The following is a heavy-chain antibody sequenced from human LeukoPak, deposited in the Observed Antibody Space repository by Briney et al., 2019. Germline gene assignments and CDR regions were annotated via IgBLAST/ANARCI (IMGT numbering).Heavy chain of an antibody. D-gene: IGHD2-2*02. CDR2: ISSNSATV. V-gene: IGHV3-48*01. J-gene: IGHJ6*02. CDR3: ARESCSSTSCYNAYYYGMDV. Sequence: GGSLRLSCAASGFTFSSYSMNWVRQAPGKGPEWLSYISSNSATVYYADSVKGRFTVSRDNAKNSLYLQMNSLRAEDTAVYYCARESCSSTSCYNAYYYGMDVWGQGTTVTVSS. CDR1: GFTFSSYS.